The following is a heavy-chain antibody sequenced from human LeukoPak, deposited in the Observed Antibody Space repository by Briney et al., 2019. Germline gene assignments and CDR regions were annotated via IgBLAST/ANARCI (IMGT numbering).Heavy chain of an antibody. CDR1: GGSISSSSYY. CDR2: IYYSGST. Sequence: SETLSLTCTVSGGSISSSSYYWGWIRQPPGKGLEWIGSIYYSGSTYYNPSLKSRVTISVDTSKNQFSLKLSSVTAADTAVYYCAREWVIVVVITHTASAFDIWGQGTMVTVSS. J-gene: IGHJ3*02. V-gene: IGHV4-39*07. CDR3: AREWVIVVVITHTASAFDI. D-gene: IGHD3-22*01.